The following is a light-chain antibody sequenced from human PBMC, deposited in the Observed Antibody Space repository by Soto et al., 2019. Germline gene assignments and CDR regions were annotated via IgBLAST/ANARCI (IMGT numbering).Light chain of an antibody. CDR2: DVT. CDR3: SSYTSISTYV. V-gene: IGLV2-14*01. CDR1: SSDVGGYNF. Sequence: QSVLTQPASVSGSPGQSITISCTGTSSDVGGYNFVSWYQQHPDKAPKLMIYDVTNRPSGVSNRFSGSKSGNTASLTISGLQAEDGADYYCSSYTSISTYVFATGTKVTVL. J-gene: IGLJ1*01.